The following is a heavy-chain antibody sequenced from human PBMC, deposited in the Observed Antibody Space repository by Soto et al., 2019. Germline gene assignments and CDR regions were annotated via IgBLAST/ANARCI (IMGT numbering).Heavy chain of an antibody. CDR1: GYTFSNYY. Sequence: ASVKGSCKASGYTFSNYYMHWGRQAPGQGLEWMGGINPNGKTTYYAQKFLGRLTVTRDTSTSTVYMELSSLRSDDTAVYYCAREGATAAKMFDYWGQGTLVTVFS. CDR2: INPNGKTT. J-gene: IGHJ4*02. V-gene: IGHV1-46*01. CDR3: AREGATAAKMFDY. D-gene: IGHD2-2*01.